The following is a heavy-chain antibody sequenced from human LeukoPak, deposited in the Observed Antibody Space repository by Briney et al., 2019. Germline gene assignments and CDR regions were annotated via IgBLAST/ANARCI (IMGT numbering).Heavy chain of an antibody. J-gene: IGHJ4*02. D-gene: IGHD3-10*01. CDR3: AKAMPCPGSLLFDY. CDR1: GYTFSSYA. CDR2: IHTNTGNP. Sequence: ASVKVSCKASGYTFSSYAMNWVRQAPGQGLEWMGWIHTNTGNPTYAQDFTGRFVFPLDTSVSTAYLQISSLKAEDTAVYYCAKAMPCPGSLLFDYWGQRTLVTVSS. V-gene: IGHV7-4-1*02.